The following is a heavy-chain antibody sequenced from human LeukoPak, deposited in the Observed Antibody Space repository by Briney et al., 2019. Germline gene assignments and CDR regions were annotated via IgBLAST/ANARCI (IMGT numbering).Heavy chain of an antibody. Sequence: PSETLSLTCTVSGGSISSGGYYWSWIRQHPGKGLEWIGYIYYSGSTYYNPSLKSRVTISVDTSKNQFSLKLSSVTAADTAVYFCERKRPYDILTGYSHFDYWGQGTLVTVSS. J-gene: IGHJ4*02. CDR3: ERKRPYDILTGYSHFDY. CDR2: IYYSGST. V-gene: IGHV4-31*03. CDR1: GGSISSGGYY. D-gene: IGHD3-9*01.